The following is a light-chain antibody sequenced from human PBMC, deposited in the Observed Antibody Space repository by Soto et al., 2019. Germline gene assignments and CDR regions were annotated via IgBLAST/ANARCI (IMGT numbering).Light chain of an antibody. CDR3: QQYQWWPLN. Sequence: EIVMTQSPATLSVSPGERATLSCRASQSAHNNLAWYPQKPGQAPRLLIYLTSTSATGVPARFSGSGSWTDFTLTISSLQSEDFAFYYCQQYQWWPLNLGGGTKVEIK. J-gene: IGKJ4*01. V-gene: IGKV3-15*01. CDR1: QSAHNN. CDR2: LTS.